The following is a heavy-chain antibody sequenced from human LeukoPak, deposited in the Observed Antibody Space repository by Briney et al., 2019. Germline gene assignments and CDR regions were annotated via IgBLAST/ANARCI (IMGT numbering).Heavy chain of an antibody. J-gene: IGHJ5*02. CDR1: GGTFSSNG. Sequence: VASVKVSCKASGGTFSSNGVSWVRQAPGQGLEWMGGIIPIFGTTNYAQKFQGRVTMTADESTSTAYMALSSLRSDDTAVYYCAKDSISHIVVLVAAGVNWFDTWGQGTLVTVSS. CDR2: IIPIFGTT. V-gene: IGHV1-69*13. D-gene: IGHD2-15*01. CDR3: AKDSISHIVVLVAAGVNWFDT.